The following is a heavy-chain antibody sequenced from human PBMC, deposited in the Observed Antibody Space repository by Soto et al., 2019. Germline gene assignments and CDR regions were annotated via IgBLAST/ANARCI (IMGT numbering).Heavy chain of an antibody. V-gene: IGHV3-21*01. CDR1: GFTFSSYS. CDR2: ISSSSSYI. D-gene: IGHD3-22*01. CDR3: AVSPEYYYDSSGYSPLDAFDI. Sequence: PGGSLRLSCAASGFTFSSYSMNWVRQAPGKRLEWVSSISSSSSYIYYADSVKGRFTISRDNAKNSLYLQMNSLRAEDTAVYYCAVSPEYYYDSSGYSPLDAFDIWGQGTMVTVSS. J-gene: IGHJ3*02.